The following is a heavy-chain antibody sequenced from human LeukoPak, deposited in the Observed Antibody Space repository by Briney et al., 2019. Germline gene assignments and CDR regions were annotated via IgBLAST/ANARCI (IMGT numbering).Heavy chain of an antibody. CDR1: GGSISSSSYY. J-gene: IGHJ5*02. CDR2: IYYSGST. D-gene: IGHD6-13*01. V-gene: IGHV4-39*01. CDR3: ASCAAAAGIELVNWFDL. Sequence: PSETLSLTCTVSGGSISSSSYYWGWIRQPPGKGLEWFGSIYYSGSTYYNPSLKSRVTISVDTSKNQFSLKLSSVTAADTAVYYCASCAAAAGIELVNWFDLWGQDNLVSV.